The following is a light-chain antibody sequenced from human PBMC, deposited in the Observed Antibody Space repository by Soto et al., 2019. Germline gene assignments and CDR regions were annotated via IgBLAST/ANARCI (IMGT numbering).Light chain of an antibody. CDR3: QQYGSSPRFT. V-gene: IGKV3-20*01. J-gene: IGKJ3*01. Sequence: EIVLTQSPGTLSLSPGERATLSCRASQSVSSSYLAWYQQKPGQAPRLLIYGASSRATGITDRFSGSGARTDYTLTISRLEPEDFAVYYCQQYGSSPRFTFGPGTKVDIK. CDR2: GAS. CDR1: QSVSSSY.